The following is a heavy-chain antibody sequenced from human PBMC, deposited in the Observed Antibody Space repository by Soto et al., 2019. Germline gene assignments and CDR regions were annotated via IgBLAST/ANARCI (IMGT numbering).Heavy chain of an antibody. Sequence: PSETLSLTCAVYGGSFSGYYWSWIRQPPGKGLEWIGEINHSGRINYNPSLKSRVTISVDRSKHQFSLKLSSVTAADTAVYYCARSMTTVTTNDYWGQGSLVTVSS. J-gene: IGHJ4*02. V-gene: IGHV4-34*01. CDR2: INHSGRI. CDR1: GGSFSGYY. CDR3: ARSMTTVTTNDY. D-gene: IGHD4-17*01.